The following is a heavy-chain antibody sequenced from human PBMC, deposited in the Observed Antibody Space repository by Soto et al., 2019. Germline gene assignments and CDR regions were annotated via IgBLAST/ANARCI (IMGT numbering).Heavy chain of an antibody. J-gene: IGHJ6*02. V-gene: IGHV4-4*07. CDR3: ARDRQLLYYYYGMDV. Sequence: QVQLQESGPGLVKPSETLSLTCTVSGGSISSYYWSWIRQPAGKVLEWIGRIYTSGRTNYNPSLKSRVTRSVDTSKNQFSLKLSSVTAADTAVYYCARDRQLLYYYYGMDVWGQGTTVTVSS. CDR2: IYTSGRT. D-gene: IGHD5-18*01. CDR1: GGSISSYY.